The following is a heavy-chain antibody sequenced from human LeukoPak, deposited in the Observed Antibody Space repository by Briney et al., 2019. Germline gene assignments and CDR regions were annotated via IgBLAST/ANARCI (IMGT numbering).Heavy chain of an antibody. V-gene: IGHV3-11*04. Sequence: GGSLRLSCAASGFTFNYYYMSWIRQAPGKGLEWISFITSSAGTIYYADSVKGRFTISRDNAKNSLYLQMDSLRAEDTAVYLCARALNTPPLTLFDYWGQGTLVTVSS. CDR3: ARALNTPPLTLFDY. J-gene: IGHJ4*02. CDR2: ITSSAGTI. CDR1: GFTFNYYY.